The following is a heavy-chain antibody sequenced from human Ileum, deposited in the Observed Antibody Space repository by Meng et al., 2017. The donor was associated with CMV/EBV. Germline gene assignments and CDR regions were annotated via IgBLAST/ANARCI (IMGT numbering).Heavy chain of an antibody. CDR1: GYIFNNFG. J-gene: IGHJ4*02. CDR3: ARGDSHVSGTQDY. Sequence: ASVKVSCKASGYIFNNFGIAWVRQAPGQGLEWMGWINVNNGDTHYIQRFQGRVTMTTDTPTRTAYMDLRSLRTDDTATYYCARGDSHVSGTQDYWGQGTLVTVSS. V-gene: IGHV1-18*01. CDR2: INVNNGDT. D-gene: IGHD3-10*01.